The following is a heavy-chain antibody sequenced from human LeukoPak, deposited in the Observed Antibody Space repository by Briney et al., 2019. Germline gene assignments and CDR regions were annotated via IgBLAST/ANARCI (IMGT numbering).Heavy chain of an antibody. CDR2: INPNSGGT. J-gene: IGHJ6*03. Sequence: ASVKVSCKASGYTFTGYYMHWVRQAPGQGLEWMGWINPNSGGTNYAQKFQGRVTMTRDTSISTAYMELSRLRSDDTAVYYCARAFTTPTYSSGWYFGYYYYYYYMDVWGKGTTVTISS. CDR1: GYTFTGYY. CDR3: ARAFTTPTYSSGWYFGYYYYYYYMDV. V-gene: IGHV1-2*02. D-gene: IGHD6-19*01.